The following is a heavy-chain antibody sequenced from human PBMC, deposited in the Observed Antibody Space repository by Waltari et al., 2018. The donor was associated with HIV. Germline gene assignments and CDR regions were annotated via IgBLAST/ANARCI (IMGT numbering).Heavy chain of an antibody. D-gene: IGHD6-19*01. Sequence: EVQLVQSGAEVKKPGESLKSSCKGSGYSFTRYWLGWVRQLPGKGLEWMGIIYPGDSDTRYSPSFQGQVTISADKSISTAYLQWSSLKASDTAMYYCARHVRDSSGWAPFDYWGQGTLVTVSS. V-gene: IGHV5-51*01. J-gene: IGHJ4*02. CDR2: IYPGDSDT. CDR1: GYSFTRYW. CDR3: ARHVRDSSGWAPFDY.